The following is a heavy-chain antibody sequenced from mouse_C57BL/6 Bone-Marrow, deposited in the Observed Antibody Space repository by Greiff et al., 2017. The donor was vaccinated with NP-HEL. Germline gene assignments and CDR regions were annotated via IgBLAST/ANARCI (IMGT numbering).Heavy chain of an antibody. J-gene: IGHJ1*03. Sequence: EVKLQESGAELVRPGASVKLSCTASGFNIKDYYMHWVKQRPEQGLEWIGRIDPEDGDTEYAPKFQGKATMTADTSSNTAYLQLISLTSEDTAVYYCTTPYYGSFHWYFDVWGTGTTVTVSS. D-gene: IGHD1-1*01. CDR2: IDPEDGDT. CDR3: TTPYYGSFHWYFDV. CDR1: GFNIKDYY. V-gene: IGHV14-1*01.